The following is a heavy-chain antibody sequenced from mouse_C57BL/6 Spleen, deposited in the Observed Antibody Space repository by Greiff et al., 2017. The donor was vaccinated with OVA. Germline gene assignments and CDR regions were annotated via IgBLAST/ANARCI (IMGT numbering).Heavy chain of an antibody. Sequence: EVMLVESGGGLVKPGGSLKLSCAASGFTFSDYGMHWVRQAPEKGLEWVAYISSGSSTIYYADTVKGRFTISRDNAKNTLFLQMTSLRSEDTAMYYCARRLGRGYWYFDVWGTGTTVTVSS. D-gene: IGHD4-1*01. CDR2: ISSGSSTI. CDR1: GFTFSDYG. V-gene: IGHV5-17*01. CDR3: ARRLGRGYWYFDV. J-gene: IGHJ1*03.